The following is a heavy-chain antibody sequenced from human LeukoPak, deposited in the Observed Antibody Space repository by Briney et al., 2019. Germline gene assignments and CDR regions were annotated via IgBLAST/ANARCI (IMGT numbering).Heavy chain of an antibody. J-gene: IGHJ5*02. CDR2: IYYNGGT. CDR1: GGSISSYY. D-gene: IGHD2-15*01. V-gene: IGHV4-59*01. Sequence: SETLSLTCTVSGGSISSYYWSWIRQPPGKGLEWIGYIYYNGGTNYNPSLKSRVTISVDTSKNQFSLKLSSVTAADTAVYYCARALGYCSGGSCHEDWFDPWGQGTLVTVSS. CDR3: ARALGYCSGGSCHEDWFDP.